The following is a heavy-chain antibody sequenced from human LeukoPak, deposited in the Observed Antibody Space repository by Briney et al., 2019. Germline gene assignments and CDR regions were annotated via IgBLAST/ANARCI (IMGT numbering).Heavy chain of an antibody. CDR3: AGWFGELLSLFTY. V-gene: IGHV4-38-2*01. CDR2: IYHRGRT. Sequence: PSETLSLTCVVSCYSTSSGYYWGWIRQPPGKGLEWIGSIYHRGRTYYNPSLKSRVTISVDTSKNQISLKLSSVTAADTAVYFCAGWFGELLSLFTYWGQGTLVTVSS. J-gene: IGHJ4*02. CDR1: CYSTSSGYY. D-gene: IGHD3-10*01.